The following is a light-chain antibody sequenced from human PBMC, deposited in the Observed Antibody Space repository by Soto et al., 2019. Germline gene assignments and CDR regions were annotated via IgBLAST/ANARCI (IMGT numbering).Light chain of an antibody. Sequence: DIQMTQSPSSLSASVGDRVTNTCRTSQNIINYLNWYQQKPGKAPQLLIYVASRLESGVPSRFSGSGSGTDFTLTISSLQPEDFATYYCQQSYNAPITFGQGTRLEIK. CDR3: QQSYNAPIT. CDR1: QNIINY. CDR2: VAS. J-gene: IGKJ5*01. V-gene: IGKV1-39*01.